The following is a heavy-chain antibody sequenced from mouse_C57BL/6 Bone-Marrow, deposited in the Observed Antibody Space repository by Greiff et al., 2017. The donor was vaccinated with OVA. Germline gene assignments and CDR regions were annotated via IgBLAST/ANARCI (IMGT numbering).Heavy chain of an antibody. V-gene: IGHV3-8*01. CDR2: ISYSGST. D-gene: IGHD1-1*01. J-gene: IGHJ1*03. CDR3: AYGSSGWYCDG. CDR1: GYSFTSDY. Sequence: EVQLQQSGPGLAKPSQTLSLTCSVTGYSFTSDYWNWIRKFPGNKLEYMGYISYSGSTSYNPSLNSRISITRDTSNNQYSLQLNSVTTEDTATYYCAYGSSGWYCDGWGTGTTVTVSS.